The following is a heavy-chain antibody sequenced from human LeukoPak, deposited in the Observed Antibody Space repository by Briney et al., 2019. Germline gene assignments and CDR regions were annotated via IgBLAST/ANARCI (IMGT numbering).Heavy chain of an antibody. V-gene: IGHV5-51*01. CDR2: IYPGDSDT. CDR3: ARHNFAAAGTPGPFDY. D-gene: IGHD6-13*01. Sequence: GESLKISCKGSGYSFASYWIAWVRQMPGKGLEWMGIIYPGDSDTRYSPSFQGQVTISADKSISTAYLQWSSLKASDTAMYYCARHNFAAAGTPGPFDYWGQGTLVTVSS. CDR1: GYSFASYW. J-gene: IGHJ4*02.